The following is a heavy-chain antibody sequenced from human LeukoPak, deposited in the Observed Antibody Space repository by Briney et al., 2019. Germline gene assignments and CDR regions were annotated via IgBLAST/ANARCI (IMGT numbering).Heavy chain of an antibody. Sequence: SETLSLTCTVSGCSIISYYWSLIRQPPGKGLEWIGYIYYSGSTNYNPSLKSRVTISVDTSKNQFSLKLSSVTAADTAVYYCARGDPYSSSWYFDPWGQGTLVTVSS. V-gene: IGHV4-59*01. D-gene: IGHD6-13*01. CDR1: GCSIISYY. J-gene: IGHJ5*02. CDR2: IYYSGST. CDR3: ARGDPYSSSWYFDP.